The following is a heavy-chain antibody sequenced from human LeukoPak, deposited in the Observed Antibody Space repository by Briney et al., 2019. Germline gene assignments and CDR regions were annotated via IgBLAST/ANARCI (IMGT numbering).Heavy chain of an antibody. D-gene: IGHD6-19*01. CDR1: GGSVSSYY. CDR2: IYSSENT. V-gene: IGHV4-4*09. CDR3: ARFHSGPSGWYVLWYFDL. Sequence: KPSETLSLTCTVSGGSVSSYYWSWIRQPPGKGLEWIGYIYSSENTKYNSSLESRVTMSVDTSKNQFFPKLSSVTAADTAVYYCARFHSGPSGWYVLWYFDLWGRGTLVTVSS. J-gene: IGHJ2*01.